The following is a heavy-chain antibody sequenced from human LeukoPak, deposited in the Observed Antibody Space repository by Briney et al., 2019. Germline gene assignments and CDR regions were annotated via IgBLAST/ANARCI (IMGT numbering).Heavy chain of an antibody. CDR3: ARDHTMLGLHAFDI. J-gene: IGHJ3*02. CDR2: IYYSGST. V-gene: IGHV4-39*07. D-gene: IGHD3-22*01. CDR1: GGSISSSNFY. Sequence: PSETLSLTCTVSGGSISSSNFYWAWIRQPPGKGLEWIGSIYYSGSTYYNPSLKSRVTISVDTSKNQFSLKLSSVTAADTAVYYCARDHTMLGLHAFDIWGQGTTVTVSS.